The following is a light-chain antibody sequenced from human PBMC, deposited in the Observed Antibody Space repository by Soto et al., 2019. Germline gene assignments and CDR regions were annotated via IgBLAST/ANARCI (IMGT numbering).Light chain of an antibody. Sequence: QSVLTQPPSVSGAPGKRVTISCTGSSSNIGAGYDVHWYQQLPGTAPKLLIYGNSNRPSGVPDRFSGSKSGTSASLAITGLQAEDEADYYCQSYDSSLSGRGVFGGGTKLTVL. CDR1: SSNIGAGYD. V-gene: IGLV1-40*01. J-gene: IGLJ2*01. CDR2: GNS. CDR3: QSYDSSLSGRGV.